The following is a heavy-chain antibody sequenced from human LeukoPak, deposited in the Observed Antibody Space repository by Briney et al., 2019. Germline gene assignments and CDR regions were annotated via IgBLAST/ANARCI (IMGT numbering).Heavy chain of an antibody. D-gene: IGHD3-3*01. CDR3: ARMVGIDDFWSGYFPVTYYYYMDV. CDR1: GGSFSGYY. CDR2: INHSGST. J-gene: IGHJ6*03. Sequence: SSETLSLTCAVYGGSFSGYYWSWIRQPPGKGLEWIGEINHSGSTNYNPSLKSRVTISVDTSKNQFSLKLSSVTAADTAVYYCARMVGIDDFWSGYFPVTYYYYMDVWGKGTTVTVSS. V-gene: IGHV4-34*01.